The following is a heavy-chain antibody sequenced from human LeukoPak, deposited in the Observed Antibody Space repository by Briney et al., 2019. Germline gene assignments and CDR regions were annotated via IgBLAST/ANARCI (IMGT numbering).Heavy chain of an antibody. CDR1: GHSISSGYY. D-gene: IGHD4-11*01. J-gene: IGHJ6*03. V-gene: IGHV4-38-2*01. CDR3: ARHRGDNSNPRYYFYYMDV. Sequence: SETLSLTCSVSGHSISSGYYWGWIRQPPGKGPEWIGTMYHRGSTYYNPSLKSRVTMSGDTSKNHFSLKLSSVIAADAAVYYCARHRGDNSNPRYYFYYMDVWGKGTTVTVSS. CDR2: MYHRGST.